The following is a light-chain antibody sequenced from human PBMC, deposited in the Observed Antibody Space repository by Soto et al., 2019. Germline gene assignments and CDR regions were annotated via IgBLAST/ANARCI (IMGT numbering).Light chain of an antibody. CDR1: NSDVGGYDF. J-gene: IGLJ2*01. Sequence: QPASVSGSPGQSITIFCTGTNSDVGGYDFVSWYQQHPGKAPKLLIYEVTNRPSGVSDRFSGSKSGNTASLSIYGLQAEDEADYYCSSYTSTSTLVFGGGTKVTVL. CDR3: SSYTSTSTLV. CDR2: EVT. V-gene: IGLV2-14*01.